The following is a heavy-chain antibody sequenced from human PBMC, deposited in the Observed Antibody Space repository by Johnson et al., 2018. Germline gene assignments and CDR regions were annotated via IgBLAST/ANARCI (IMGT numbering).Heavy chain of an antibody. CDR2: LSDDGSNQ. J-gene: IGHJ6*03. D-gene: IGHD2-8*01. CDR3: AKAGRYCTRVDGRNFHYYYYMDV. Sequence: QVQLVESGGGVVQPGRSLRLSCVGSGFTFSGFGMHWVRQAPGKGLAGLAVLSDDGSNQFSAGSVTGRFTISRDNSKNTVFLQMNSLRTADTALYFCAKAGRYCTRVDGRNFHYYYYMDVWGRGTTVTVTS. V-gene: IGHV3-30*18. CDR1: GFTFSGFG.